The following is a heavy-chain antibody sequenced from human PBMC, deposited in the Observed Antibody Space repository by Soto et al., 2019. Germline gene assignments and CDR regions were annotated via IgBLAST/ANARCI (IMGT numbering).Heavy chain of an antibody. Sequence: SETLSLTCAVSGDSVTSDKWWTWARQSPGKGLEWIGEVHRSGRTNYNPSLTSRVTLSIDKSKNHFSLKLTSVNAADTALYYCARGGDWRFDYWGQGALVTVSS. V-gene: IGHV4-4*02. CDR3: ARGGDWRFDY. J-gene: IGHJ4*02. CDR2: VHRSGRT. CDR1: GDSVTSDKW. D-gene: IGHD2-21*02.